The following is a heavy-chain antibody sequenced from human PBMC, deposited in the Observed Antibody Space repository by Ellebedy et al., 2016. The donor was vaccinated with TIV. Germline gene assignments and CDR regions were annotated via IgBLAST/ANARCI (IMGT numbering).Heavy chain of an antibody. D-gene: IGHD5-24*01. CDR1: GFSFSNYW. CDR3: VRDQMGSSYPFDY. Sequence: GESLKISXASSGFSFSNYWMSWVRQAPGKGLEWVANIKQDGSEEYYMDSVKGRFTISRDSAKNMLYLQMNSLRAEDTAVFYCVRDQMGSSYPFDYWGQGTLVTVSP. J-gene: IGHJ4*02. CDR2: IKQDGSEE. V-gene: IGHV3-7*01.